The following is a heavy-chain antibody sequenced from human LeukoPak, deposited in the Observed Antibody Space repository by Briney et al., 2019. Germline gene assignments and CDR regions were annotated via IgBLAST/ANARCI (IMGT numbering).Heavy chain of an antibody. V-gene: IGHV3-23*01. CDR3: AKGGYDYIEIGYFDY. D-gene: IGHD5-12*01. CDR2: LIASSGST. CDR1: GFTVRNFA. J-gene: IGHJ4*02. Sequence: PGGSLRLSCADSGFTVRNFAMNWVRQAPGKGLEWVSVLIASSGSTDYADSVKGRFTISRDNSKNTLYLQMNSLRAEDTAIYYCAKGGYDYIEIGYFDYWGQGTLVTVSS.